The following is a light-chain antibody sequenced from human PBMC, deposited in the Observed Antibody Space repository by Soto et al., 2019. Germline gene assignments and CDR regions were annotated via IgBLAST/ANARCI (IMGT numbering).Light chain of an antibody. CDR2: GAS. Sequence: EIVLTQSPGTLSLSPGERATLSCRASQSVSSSYLAWYQQKAGQAPRLLIYGASNRATGIPDRFSGSGSGTDFILTISRLEPEDFAVYYCQQYDSSPKTFGQGTKVDIK. J-gene: IGKJ1*01. V-gene: IGKV3-20*01. CDR3: QQYDSSPKT. CDR1: QSVSSSY.